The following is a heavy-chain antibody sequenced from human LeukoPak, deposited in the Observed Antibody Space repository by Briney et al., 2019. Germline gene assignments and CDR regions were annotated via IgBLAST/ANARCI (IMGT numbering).Heavy chain of an antibody. V-gene: IGHV1-18*01. Sequence: ASVKVSCKASGYTFTSYGISWVRQAPGQGLEWMGWISAYNGNTNYAQKLQGRVTMTTDTSTSTVYMELSSLRSEDTAVYYCARDLGIAAAVRYFDYWGQGTLVTVSS. CDR1: GYTFTSYG. CDR3: ARDLGIAAAVRYFDY. CDR2: ISAYNGNT. D-gene: IGHD6-13*01. J-gene: IGHJ4*02.